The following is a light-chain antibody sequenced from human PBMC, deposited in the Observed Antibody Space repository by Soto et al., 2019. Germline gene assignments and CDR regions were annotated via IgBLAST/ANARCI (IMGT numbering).Light chain of an antibody. Sequence: QSVLTQPPSASGTPGQRVTISCSGSSSNLGDNTVNWYQQLPGTAPKLLIYDNNDRPTGVPDRFSGSKSGTSASLAITGLQAEVEADYYCQSYDSSLSAWVFGGGTKVTVL. CDR2: DNN. J-gene: IGLJ3*02. CDR3: QSYDSSLSAWV. V-gene: IGLV1-40*01. CDR1: SSNLGDNT.